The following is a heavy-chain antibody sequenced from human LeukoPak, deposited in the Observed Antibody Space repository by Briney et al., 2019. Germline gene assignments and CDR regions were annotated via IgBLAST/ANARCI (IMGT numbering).Heavy chain of an antibody. D-gene: IGHD5-18*01. J-gene: IGHJ4*02. CDR3: ARATGYSYGYSSVYSDY. CDR1: GYTFTSYG. CDR2: ISAYNGNT. V-gene: IGHV1-18*01. Sequence: ASVKVSCKASGYTFTSYGISWVRQAPGQGLEWMGWISAYNGNTNYAQKLQGRVTMTTDTSTSTAYMELRSLRSEDTAVYYCARATGYSYGYSSVYSDYWGQGTLVTVSS.